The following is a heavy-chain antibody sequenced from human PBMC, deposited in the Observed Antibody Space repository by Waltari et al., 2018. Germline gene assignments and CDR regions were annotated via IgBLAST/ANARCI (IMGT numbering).Heavy chain of an antibody. V-gene: IGHV3-30-3*01. J-gene: IGHJ4*02. Sequence: QVQLLESGGGVVQPGRSLRLSCAASGFTFSSYAMHWVRPAPGKGLEWVAVISYDGSNKYYADSVKGRFTISRDNSKNTLYLQMNSLRAEDTAVYYCARGGWGILNGVCDYWGQGTLVTVSS. CDR3: ARGGWGILNGVCDY. CDR1: GFTFSSYA. CDR2: ISYDGSNK. D-gene: IGHD2-8*01.